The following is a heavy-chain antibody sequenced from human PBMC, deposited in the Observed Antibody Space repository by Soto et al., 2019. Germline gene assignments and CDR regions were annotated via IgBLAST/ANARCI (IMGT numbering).Heavy chain of an antibody. CDR3: ARGIVELRGGDAGYMDV. CDR2: IYYSGST. Sequence: SETLSLTCTVSGGSISSSSYYWGWIRQPPGKGLEWIGSIYYSGSTYYNPSLKSRVTISVDTSKNQFSLKLSSVTAADTAVYYCARGIVELRGGDAGYMDVWGKGTTVTVSS. CDR1: GGSISSSSYY. D-gene: IGHD1-7*01. V-gene: IGHV4-39*07. J-gene: IGHJ6*03.